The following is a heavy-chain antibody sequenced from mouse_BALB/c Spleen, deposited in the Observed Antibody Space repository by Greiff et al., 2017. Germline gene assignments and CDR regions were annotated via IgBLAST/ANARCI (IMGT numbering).Heavy chain of an antibody. CDR2: ISDGGSYT. Sequence: EVKLMESGGGLVKPGGSLKLSCAASGFTFSDYYMYWVRQTPEKRLEWVATISDGGSYTYYPDSVKGRFTISRDNAKNNLYLQMSSLKSEDTAMYYCARVYGKEAMDYWGQGTSVTVSS. V-gene: IGHV5-4*02. CDR1: GFTFSDYY. J-gene: IGHJ4*01. CDR3: ARVYGKEAMDY. D-gene: IGHD2-1*01.